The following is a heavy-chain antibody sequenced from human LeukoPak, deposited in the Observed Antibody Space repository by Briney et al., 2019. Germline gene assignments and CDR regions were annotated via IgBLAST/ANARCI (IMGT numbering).Heavy chain of an antibody. CDR3: AHLGASGYFDY. Sequence: SETLSLTCAVSGGSISSSNWWSWVRPPPGKGLEWIGEIYHSGSTNYNPSLKSRVTISVDKFKNQFSLKLSSVTAADTAVYYCAHLGASGYFDYWGQGTLVTVSS. CDR1: GGSISSSNW. J-gene: IGHJ4*02. D-gene: IGHD2-8*02. CDR2: IYHSGST. V-gene: IGHV4-4*02.